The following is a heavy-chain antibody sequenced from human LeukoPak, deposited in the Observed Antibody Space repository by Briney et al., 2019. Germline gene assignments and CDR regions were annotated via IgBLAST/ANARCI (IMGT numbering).Heavy chain of an antibody. Sequence: GGSLRLSCAASGFTFSTFTMHWVRQAPGKGLEYVSGITDNGGTRNYANSVKGRFTISRDNSKNTLYLQMGSLRPDDMAVYYCAKERGYTSGLGTLDYWGQGTLVTVST. V-gene: IGHV3-64*01. CDR1: GFTFSTFT. CDR3: AKERGYTSGLGTLDY. D-gene: IGHD6-19*01. J-gene: IGHJ4*02. CDR2: ITDNGGTR.